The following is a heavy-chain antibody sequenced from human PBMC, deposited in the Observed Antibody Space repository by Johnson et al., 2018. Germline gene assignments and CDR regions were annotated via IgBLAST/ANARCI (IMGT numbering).Heavy chain of an antibody. CDR2: ISSSGSTI. CDR1: GFTFSDYY. V-gene: IGHV3-11*04. CDR3: ARSRLVHYYYMDV. J-gene: IGHJ6*03. Sequence: VQLVESGGGLVKPGGSLRLSCAASGFTFSDYYMNWIRQAPGKGLEWVSYISSSGSTIYNADSVKGRFTISRDNAKNSLYLQMNSLRAEDTAVYYCARSRLVHYYYMDVWGKGTTVTVSS. D-gene: IGHD6-19*01.